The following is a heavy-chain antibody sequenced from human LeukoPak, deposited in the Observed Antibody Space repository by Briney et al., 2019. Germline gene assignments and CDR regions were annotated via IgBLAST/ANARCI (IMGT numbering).Heavy chain of an antibody. V-gene: IGHV3-23*01. Sequence: PGGSLRLSCAASGFTFSSYAMSWVRQAPGKGLEWVSAISGSGGSTYYADSVKGRFTISRDNSKNTLYLQMNSLRAEDTAVYYCAKDILTGYYIYYYYYGMDVWGQGTTVTVSS. D-gene: IGHD3-9*01. CDR2: ISGSGGST. CDR3: AKDILTGYYIYYYYYGMDV. CDR1: GFTFSSYA. J-gene: IGHJ6*02.